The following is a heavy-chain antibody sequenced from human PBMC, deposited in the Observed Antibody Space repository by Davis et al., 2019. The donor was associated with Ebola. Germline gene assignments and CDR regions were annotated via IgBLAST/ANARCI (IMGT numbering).Heavy chain of an antibody. J-gene: IGHJ4*02. CDR1: GGSISSSSYY. V-gene: IGHV4-39*07. D-gene: IGHD5/OR15-5a*01. CDR3: ARYGVYGGTEAAFDY. CDR2: IYYSGST. Sequence: SETLSLTCTVSGGSISSSSYYWGWIRQPPGKGLEWIGSIYYSGSTYYNPSLKSRVTISVDTSKNQFSLKLSSVTAADTAVYYCARYGVYGGTEAAFDYWGQGTLVTVSS.